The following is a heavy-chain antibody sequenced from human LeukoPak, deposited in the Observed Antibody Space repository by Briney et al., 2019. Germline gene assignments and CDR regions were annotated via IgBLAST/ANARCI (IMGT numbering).Heavy chain of an antibody. V-gene: IGHV3-74*01. J-gene: IGHJ6*03. CDR3: ARAYYMDV. CDR1: GFTFSSYW. CDR2: INDDGRST. Sequence: GGSLRLSCAASGFTFSSYWMHWVRQAPGKGLVGVSRINDDGRSTSYADSVKGRFTISRDNAKNSLYLQINSLRAEDTAVYYCARAYYMDVWGKGTTVTVSS.